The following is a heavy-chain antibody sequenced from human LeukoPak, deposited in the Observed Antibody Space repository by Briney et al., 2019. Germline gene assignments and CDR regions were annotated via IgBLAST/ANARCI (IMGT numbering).Heavy chain of an antibody. D-gene: IGHD3-9*01. J-gene: IGHJ4*02. CDR1: GYTFTSYG. CDR2: ISAYNGNT. V-gene: IGHV1-18*01. Sequence: ASVKVSCKASGYTFTSYGISCVRQAPGQGLEWMGWISAYNGNTNYAQKLQGRVTMTTDTSTSTAYMELRSLRSDDTAVYYCARDTLSARYFDWFQFDYWGQGTLVTVSS. CDR3: ARDTLSARYFDWFQFDY.